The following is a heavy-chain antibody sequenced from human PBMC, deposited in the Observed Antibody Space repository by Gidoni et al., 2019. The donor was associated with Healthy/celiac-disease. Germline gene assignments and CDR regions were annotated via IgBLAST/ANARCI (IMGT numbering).Heavy chain of an antibody. J-gene: IGHJ5*02. V-gene: IGHV1-69*01. CDR2: IIPIFGTA. CDR3: ARSRNYDSSGHPGVGWFDP. CDR1: GGPFSSYA. Sequence: QVQLVQSGAEVKKPGSSVKVSCKASGGPFSSYALSWVRQAPGQGLEWMGGIIPIFGTANYAQKFQGRVTITADESTSTAYMELSSLRSEDTAVYYCARSRNYDSSGHPGVGWFDPWGQGTLVTVSS. D-gene: IGHD3-22*01.